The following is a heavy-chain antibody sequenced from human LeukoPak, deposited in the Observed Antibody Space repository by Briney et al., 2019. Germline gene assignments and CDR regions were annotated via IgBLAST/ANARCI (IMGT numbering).Heavy chain of an antibody. CDR2: IIPIFGTA. CDR1: GGTFSSYA. V-gene: IGHV1-69*06. CDR3: ARLGGSGWYVGYFQH. J-gene: IGHJ1*01. D-gene: IGHD6-19*01. Sequence: GASVKVSCKASGGTFSSYAISWVRQAPGQGLEWMGGIIPIFGTANYAQKFQGRVTITADKSTSTAYMELSSLRSEDTAVYYCARLGGSGWYVGYFQHWGQGTLVTVSS.